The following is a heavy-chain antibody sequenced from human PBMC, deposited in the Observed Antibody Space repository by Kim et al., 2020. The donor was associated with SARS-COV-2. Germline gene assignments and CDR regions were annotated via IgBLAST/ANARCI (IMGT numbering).Heavy chain of an antibody. D-gene: IGHD6-19*01. J-gene: IGHJ4*02. Sequence: GGSLRLSCAASGFTFSSYWMSWVRQAPGKGLEWVSNIKEDGSGKCYVDSVKGRFTISRDNAKNSLYLQMNSLRAEDTAVYYCARVTVGYASGWYADWGQGTLVTVSS. CDR3: ARVTVGYASGWYAD. CDR2: IKEDGSGK. CDR1: GFTFSSYW. V-gene: IGHV3-7*01.